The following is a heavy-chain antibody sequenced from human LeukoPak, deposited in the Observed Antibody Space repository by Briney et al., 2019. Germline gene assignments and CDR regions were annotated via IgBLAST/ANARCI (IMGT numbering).Heavy chain of an antibody. CDR2: IYTSGST. Sequence: SETLSLTCTVSGGSISSGSYYWSWIRQPAGKGLEYIGRIYTSGSTNYNPSLKSRVTISVDTSKNQFSLKLSSVTAADTAVYYCARVEMATTPFFDYWGQGTLVTVSS. D-gene: IGHD5-24*01. CDR3: ARVEMATTPFFDY. CDR1: GGSISSGSYY. V-gene: IGHV4-61*02. J-gene: IGHJ4*02.